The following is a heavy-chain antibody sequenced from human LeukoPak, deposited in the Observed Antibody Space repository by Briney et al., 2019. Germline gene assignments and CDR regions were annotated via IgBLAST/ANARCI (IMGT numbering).Heavy chain of an antibody. CDR2: FDPEDGET. CDR3: ARVADYDFWSGYQYYFDY. D-gene: IGHD3-3*01. J-gene: IGHJ4*02. V-gene: IGHV1-24*01. CDR1: GYTLTELS. Sequence: ASVKVSCKVSGYTLTELSMHWVRQAPGKGLEWMGGFDPEDGETIYAQKLQGRVTMTTDTSTSTAYMELRSLRSDDTAVYYCARVADYDFWSGYQYYFDYWGQGTLVTVSS.